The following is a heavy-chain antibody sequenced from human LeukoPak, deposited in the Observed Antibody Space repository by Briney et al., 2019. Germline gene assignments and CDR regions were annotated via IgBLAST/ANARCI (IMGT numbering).Heavy chain of an antibody. Sequence: SQTLSLTCTVSGGSISSGVYYWSWIRQHPGKGLEWIGYIYYSGSTYYNPSHKSRVTISRDTPKNQFSLKLSSVTAADTAVYYCARGILLWSSYYFDYWGQGTLVTVSS. D-gene: IGHD3-10*01. CDR1: GGSISSGVYY. CDR3: ARGILLWSSYYFDY. CDR2: IYYSGST. J-gene: IGHJ4*02. V-gene: IGHV4-31*03.